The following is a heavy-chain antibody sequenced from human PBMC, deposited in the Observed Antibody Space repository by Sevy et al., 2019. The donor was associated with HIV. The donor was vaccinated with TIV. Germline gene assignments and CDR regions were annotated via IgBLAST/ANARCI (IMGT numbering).Heavy chain of an antibody. V-gene: IGHV3-9*01. Sequence: GGSLRLSCIGSGFNFKDYAMHWVRQTPGKGLEWVSYISWNSGHIDYADSVKGRFTISRDNAKNSLYLQMNSLRTEDTALYYCAKDGNRWGDCEFVHWGLGILVTVSS. CDR3: AKDGNRWGDCEFVH. J-gene: IGHJ4*02. CDR1: GFNFKDYA. D-gene: IGHD2-21*02. CDR2: ISWNSGHI.